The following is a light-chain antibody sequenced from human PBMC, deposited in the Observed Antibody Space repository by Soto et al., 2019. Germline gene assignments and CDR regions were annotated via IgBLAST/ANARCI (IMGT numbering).Light chain of an antibody. V-gene: IGKV1-5*01. CDR3: QHYETYPA. J-gene: IGKJ1*01. CDR1: QSISSW. Sequence: DIQMTQSPSTLSASVGDSVTIACRASQSISSWLAWYQQKPGIAPKLLISDASSLESGVPSRFSGSGSGTEFTLTISSLQPDYFATYYCQHYETYPAFVQGTKVEIK. CDR2: DAS.